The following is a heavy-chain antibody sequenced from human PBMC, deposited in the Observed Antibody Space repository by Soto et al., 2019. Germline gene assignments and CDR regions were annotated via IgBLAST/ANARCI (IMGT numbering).Heavy chain of an antibody. V-gene: IGHV4-39*01. J-gene: IGHJ5*02. CDR3: ARHPTPWENNWFHP. CDR2: MYYSGST. D-gene: IGHD1-26*01. CDR1: GASISNTDYS. Sequence: QLQLQESGPGLVKPSETLSLTCTVSGASISNTDYSWGWIRQPPGKGREWIGTMYYSGSTYYNPSLKGRGTITGETVRKGVSLKLTSVTGADTAVYFCARHPTPWENNWFHPWGQGTLVTVSS.